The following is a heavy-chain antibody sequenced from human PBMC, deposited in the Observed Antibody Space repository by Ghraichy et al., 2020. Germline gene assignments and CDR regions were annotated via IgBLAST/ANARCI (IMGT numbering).Heavy chain of an antibody. J-gene: IGHJ6*02. CDR2: IKQDGSHK. D-gene: IGHD3-10*01. Sequence: GGSLRLSCAASGFTFSDYWMSWVRQAPGKGLEWVANIKQDGSHKYYVDFVKGQFTISRDNAKNSLYLQMNSLRAEDTAVYYCSRDIQGSRDYGMDVWGQGTTVTVSS. V-gene: IGHV3-7*01. CDR3: SRDIQGSRDYGMDV. CDR1: GFTFSDYW.